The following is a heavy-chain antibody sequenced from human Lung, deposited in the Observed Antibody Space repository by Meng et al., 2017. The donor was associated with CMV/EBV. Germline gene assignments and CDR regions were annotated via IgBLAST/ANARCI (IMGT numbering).Heavy chain of an antibody. CDR2: MNPNSGNT. CDR3: ARGYCSGGSCPVFDP. CDR1: GYTFTSYD. J-gene: IGHJ5*02. D-gene: IGHD2-15*01. V-gene: IGHV1-8*01. Sequence: VDDVKNAVASVKAAWKASGYTFTSYDINWVRQATGQGLEWMGWMNPNSGNTGYAQKFQGRVTMTRNTSISTAYMELSSLRSEDTAVYYCARGYCSGGSCPVFDPWGQGTLVTVSS.